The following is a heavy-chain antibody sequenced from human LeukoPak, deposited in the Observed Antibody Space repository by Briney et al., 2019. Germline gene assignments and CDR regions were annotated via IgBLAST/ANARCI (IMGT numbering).Heavy chain of an antibody. CDR3: AREHSGYDYPTYLDY. Sequence: GGSLRLSCAASGFTVSGNYMGWFRQAPGKGLEWVSSIYSAGSTDSADSVKGRFTISRDNSKNTLYLQMNSLRAEDTAVYYCAREHSGYDYPTYLDYWGQGTLVTVSS. D-gene: IGHD5-12*01. CDR2: IYSAGST. CDR1: GFTVSGNY. J-gene: IGHJ4*02. V-gene: IGHV3-53*01.